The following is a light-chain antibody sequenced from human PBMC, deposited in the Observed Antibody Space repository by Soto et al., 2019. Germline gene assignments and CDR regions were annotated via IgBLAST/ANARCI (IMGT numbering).Light chain of an antibody. CDR1: QTISIW. Sequence: DIQMTQSPSTLSASVGDRVTITCLASQTISIWLAWYQQKPGKAPNLLIYDASTLESGVPSRFSGSGSGTEFTLTISSLQPDDSATYYCQQYHTYYRTFGQGTKVDIK. CDR2: DAS. J-gene: IGKJ1*01. V-gene: IGKV1-5*01. CDR3: QQYHTYYRT.